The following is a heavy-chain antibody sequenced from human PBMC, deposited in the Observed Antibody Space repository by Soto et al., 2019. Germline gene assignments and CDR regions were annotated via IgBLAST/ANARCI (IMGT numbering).Heavy chain of an antibody. CDR1: GGSISSGGYY. Sequence: QVQLQESGPGLVKPSQTLSLTCTVSGGSISSGGYYWSWIRQHPGEGLEWIGYIYYSGSTYYNPSLRSRVTFAVGPSKIQFSLMLSSVTDADPAVYYCARWGKLWFDYWGQGTLVTVAS. V-gene: IGHV4-31*03. CDR2: IYYSGST. D-gene: IGHD5-18*01. CDR3: ARWGKLWFDY. J-gene: IGHJ4*02.